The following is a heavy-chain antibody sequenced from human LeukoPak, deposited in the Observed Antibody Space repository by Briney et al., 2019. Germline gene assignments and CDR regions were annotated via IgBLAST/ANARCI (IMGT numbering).Heavy chain of an antibody. CDR1: GFTFDDYA. D-gene: IGHD2-8*01. CDR2: ISWNSGSI. V-gene: IGHV3-9*01. Sequence: GGSLRLSCAASGFTFDDYAMHWVRQAPGKGLEWVSGISWNSGSIGYADSVKGRFTISRDNAKKSLYLQMNSLRAEDTAFFHCVFSSYGPYLYGINIWGHGTMVTVSS. J-gene: IGHJ3*02. CDR3: VFSSYGPYLYGINI.